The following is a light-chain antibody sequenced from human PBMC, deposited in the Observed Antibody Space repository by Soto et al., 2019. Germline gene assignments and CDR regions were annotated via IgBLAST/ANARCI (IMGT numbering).Light chain of an antibody. J-gene: IGLJ2*01. CDR1: SSDVGSYNL. CDR3: CSYAGSSTLRVG. CDR2: EGS. V-gene: IGLV2-23*01. Sequence: QSALTQPASVSGSPGQSITISCTGTSSDVGSYNLVSWYQQHPGKAPKLMIYEGSKRPSGVSNRFSGSKSGNTASLTISGLQAEDEADYYCCSYAGSSTLRVGFGGGTKLTVL.